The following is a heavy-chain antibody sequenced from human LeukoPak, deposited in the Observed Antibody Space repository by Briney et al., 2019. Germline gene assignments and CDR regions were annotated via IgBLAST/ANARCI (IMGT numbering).Heavy chain of an antibody. J-gene: IGHJ6*02. D-gene: IGHD1-26*01. V-gene: IGHV4-30-2*01. CDR2: IYHSGST. CDR1: GGSISSYS. CDR3: ARDGSIRGYYYGMDV. Sequence: PSETLSLTCTVSGGSISSYSWSWIRQPPGKGLEWIGYIYHSGSTYYNPSLKSRVTISVDRSKNQFSLKLSSVTAADTAVYYCARDGSIRGYYYGMDVWGQGTTVTVSS.